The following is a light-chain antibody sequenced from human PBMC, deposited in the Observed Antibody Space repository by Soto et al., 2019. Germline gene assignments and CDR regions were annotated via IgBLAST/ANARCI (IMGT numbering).Light chain of an antibody. CDR3: QQYGGVWT. CDR1: QSITIW. V-gene: IGKV1-5*01. J-gene: IGKJ1*01. CDR2: DAS. Sequence: DIQMTQSPSTLSASVGDSVTITCRASQSITIWLAWYQQKPGKAPKLLIYDASSLEGGVPSRFSGSGSGTEFTLTISGLQPDDFATYYCQQYGGVWTFGQGTKVDIK.